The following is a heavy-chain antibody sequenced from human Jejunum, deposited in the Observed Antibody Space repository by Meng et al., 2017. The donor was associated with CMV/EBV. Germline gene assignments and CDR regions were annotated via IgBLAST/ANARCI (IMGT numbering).Heavy chain of an antibody. Sequence: QVQLQESGPGRVKPSASPPLPCTVSGGSINNYYWSWIRQSAGRGLEWIGRFYSSDTYNYHPSLNSRVTMSLDTSKNQFSLNLRSVTAADTAIYYCARGPGASTREGFDYWGLGTLVTVSS. V-gene: IGHV4-4*07. CDR3: ARGPGASTREGFDY. J-gene: IGHJ4*02. CDR1: GGSINNYY. D-gene: IGHD1-26*01. CDR2: FYSSDTY.